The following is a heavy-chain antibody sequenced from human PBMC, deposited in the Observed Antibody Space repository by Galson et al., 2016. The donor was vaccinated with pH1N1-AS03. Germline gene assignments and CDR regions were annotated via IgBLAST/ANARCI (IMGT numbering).Heavy chain of an antibody. CDR1: GGSISSGNYF. CDR2: IYDSGNT. CDR3: ASASLAYCSSTSCFRFDP. D-gene: IGHD2-2*01. J-gene: IGHJ5*02. V-gene: IGHV4-31*03. Sequence: TLSLTCTVSGGSISSGNYFWNWIRQHPGKGLEWIGLIYDSGNTFYNPSLKFRVSISVDTSKNQFSLKLNSVTAADTAVYYCASASLAYCSSTSCFRFDPWGQGTLVTVSS.